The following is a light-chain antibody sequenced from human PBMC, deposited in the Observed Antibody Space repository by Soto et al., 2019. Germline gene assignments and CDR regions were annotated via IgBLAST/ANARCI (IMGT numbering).Light chain of an antibody. CDR1: QDIRGA. J-gene: IGKJ5*01. CDR3: QQFNSYQIT. V-gene: IGKV1-13*02. CDR2: DVS. Sequence: AIQLTQSPSSLSASVGDRVTITCRASQDIRGALAWYQQKPGKAPKILIYDVSTLESGVPSRFSGSSSGTDFTLTNSSLQPVDVATYYCQQFNSYQITFGQGTLLEIK.